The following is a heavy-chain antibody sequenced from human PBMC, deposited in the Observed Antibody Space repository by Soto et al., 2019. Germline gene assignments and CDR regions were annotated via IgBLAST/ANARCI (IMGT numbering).Heavy chain of an antibody. D-gene: IGHD3-3*01. J-gene: IGHJ6*02. CDR2: IKQDGSEK. CDR1: GFTFSSYW. Sequence: GGSLRLSCAASGFTFSSYWMSWVRQAPGKGLEWVANIKQDGSEKYYVDSVKGRFTISRDNAKNSLYLQMNSLRAEDTAVYYCARDVLNYDSWSGYTQMGGMDVWGQGTTVTVSS. CDR3: ARDVLNYDSWSGYTQMGGMDV. V-gene: IGHV3-7*01.